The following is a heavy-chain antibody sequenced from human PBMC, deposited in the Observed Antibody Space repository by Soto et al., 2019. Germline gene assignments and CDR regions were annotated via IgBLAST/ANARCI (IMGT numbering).Heavy chain of an antibody. CDR3: ARGSLRRYYFDY. J-gene: IGHJ4*02. CDR1: GGSFSGYY. CDR2: INHSGST. Sequence: SETLSLTCAVYGGSFSGYYWSWIRQPPGKGLEWIGEINHSGSTNYNPSLKSRVTISVDTSKNQFSLKLSSVTAADTAVYYCARGSLRRYYFDYWGQGTMVTVSS. V-gene: IGHV4-34*01.